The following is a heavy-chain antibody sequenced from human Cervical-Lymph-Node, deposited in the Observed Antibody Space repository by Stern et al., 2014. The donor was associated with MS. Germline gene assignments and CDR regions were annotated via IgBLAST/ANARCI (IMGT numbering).Heavy chain of an antibody. CDR2: ICYDGSNP. V-gene: IGHV3-33*01. D-gene: IGHD6-13*01. CDR1: GFSFSRYA. CDR3: ASAYSSSHYYFDY. J-gene: IGHJ4*02. Sequence: VQLVESGGGVVQPGRSLRLSCAASGFSFSRYAMHWVRQAPGKGLAWVALICYDGSNPYYADSVTGRFTISRDNVKNTLYLQMNSLRAEDTAVYYCASAYSSSHYYFDYWGQGTLVTVSS.